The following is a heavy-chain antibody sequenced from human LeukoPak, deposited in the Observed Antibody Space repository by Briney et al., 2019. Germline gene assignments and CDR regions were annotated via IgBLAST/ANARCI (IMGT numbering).Heavy chain of an antibody. CDR1: GYTFTSYD. CDR2: MNPNSGNT. D-gene: IGHD3-16*01. J-gene: IGHJ6*03. Sequence: ASVKVSCKASGYTFTSYDINWVRQATGQGLEWMGWMNPNSGNTGYAQKFQGRVTITRNTSISTAYMKLSSLRSEDTAVYYCAVFPSVLQPLYYYMDVWGKGTTVTVSS. V-gene: IGHV1-8*03. CDR3: AVFPSVLQPLYYYMDV.